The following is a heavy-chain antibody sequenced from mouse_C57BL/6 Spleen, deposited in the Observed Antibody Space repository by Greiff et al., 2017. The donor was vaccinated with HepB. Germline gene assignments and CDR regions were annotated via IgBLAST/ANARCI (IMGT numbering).Heavy chain of an antibody. CDR1: GYSFTGYY. J-gene: IGHJ2*01. V-gene: IGHV1-42*01. Sequence: EVKLMESGPELVKPGASVKISCKASGYSFTGYYMNWVKQSPEKSLEWIGEINPSTGGTTYNQKFKAKATLTVDKSSSTAYMQLKSLTSEDSAVYYCARLLYYGSSLDYWGQGTTLTVSS. CDR3: ARLLYYGSSLDY. D-gene: IGHD1-1*01. CDR2: INPSTGGT.